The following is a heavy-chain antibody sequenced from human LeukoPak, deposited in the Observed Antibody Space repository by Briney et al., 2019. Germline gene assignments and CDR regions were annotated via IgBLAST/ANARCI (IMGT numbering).Heavy chain of an antibody. CDR3: ARADSSPNYYYYGMDV. CDR1: GGSISSYY. Sequence: PSETLSLTCTVSGGSISSYYWSWIRQPPGKGLEWIGYIYYSGSTNYNPSLKSRVTISVDTSKNQFSLKLSSVTATDTAVYYCARADSSPNYYYYGMDVWGQGTTVTVSS. J-gene: IGHJ6*02. D-gene: IGHD6-13*01. V-gene: IGHV4-59*08. CDR2: IYYSGST.